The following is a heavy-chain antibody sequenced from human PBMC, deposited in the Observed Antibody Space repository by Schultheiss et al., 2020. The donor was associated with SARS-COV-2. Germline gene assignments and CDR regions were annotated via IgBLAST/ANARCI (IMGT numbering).Heavy chain of an antibody. CDR3: ARVQNYYGSGSHEDY. V-gene: IGHV4-31*03. J-gene: IGHJ4*02. Sequence: SETLSLTCTVSGGSISSGGYYWSWIRQHPGKGLEWIGEINHSGSTNYNPSLKSRVTISVDTSKNQFSLKLSSVTAADTAVYYCARVQNYYGSGSHEDYWGQGTLVTVSS. D-gene: IGHD3-10*01. CDR2: INHSGST. CDR1: GGSISSGGYY.